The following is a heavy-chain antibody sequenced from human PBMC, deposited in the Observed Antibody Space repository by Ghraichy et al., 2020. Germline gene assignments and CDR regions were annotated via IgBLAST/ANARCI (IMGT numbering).Heavy chain of an antibody. CDR3: ARVGKYTYGPADC. CDR1: GGPFNNYA. D-gene: IGHD5-18*01. Sequence: SVKVSCKASGGPFNNYAISWVRQAPGQGLEWMGGIIAVFGTTNYAQRFQGRVTITADESTRTAYMELSSLKFEDTAVYYCARVGKYTYGPADCWGQGTLVTVSS. J-gene: IGHJ4*02. CDR2: IIAVFGTT. V-gene: IGHV1-69*13.